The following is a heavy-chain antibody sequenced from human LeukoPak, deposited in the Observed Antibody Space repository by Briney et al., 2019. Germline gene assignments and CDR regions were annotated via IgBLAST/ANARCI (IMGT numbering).Heavy chain of an antibody. J-gene: IGHJ4*02. V-gene: IGHV3-53*01. Sequence: PGGSLRLSCAASGFTVSSNYMSWVRQAPGKGLEWVSVIYSGGSTYYADSVKGRFTISRDNSKNTLYLQMNSLRAEDTAVYYCARGLSSGYYYDPTYYFDYWGQGTLVTVSS. D-gene: IGHD3-22*01. CDR3: ARGLSSGYYYDPTYYFDY. CDR1: GFTVSSNY. CDR2: IYSGGST.